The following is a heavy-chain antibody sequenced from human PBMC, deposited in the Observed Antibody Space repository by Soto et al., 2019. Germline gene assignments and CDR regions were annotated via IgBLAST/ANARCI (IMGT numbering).Heavy chain of an antibody. CDR3: ARDPRCSSSICYTDYYYYYGMDV. D-gene: IGHD2-2*02. CDR1: GFTFSSSA. CDR2: ISYDGSNK. Sequence: QVQLVESGGGVVQPGRSLGLSCAASGFTFSSSAMHWVRQAPGKGLEWVAIISYDGSNKYYADSVKGRFTISRDNSKNTLYLQMNSLRGEDTAVYYCARDPRCSSSICYTDYYYYYGMDVWGQGTTVTVSS. J-gene: IGHJ6*02. V-gene: IGHV3-30-3*01.